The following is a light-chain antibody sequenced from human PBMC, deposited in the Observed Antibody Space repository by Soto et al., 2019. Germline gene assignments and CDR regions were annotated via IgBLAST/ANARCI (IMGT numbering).Light chain of an antibody. Sequence: QSALTQSASVSGSPGQSITIPCTGTSSDVGGCDYVSWYQQHPGKVPKLIIYEVIKRPSGVSHRFSGSKSGNTASLTISGLQTEDEADYYCSSYTTSSALVFGGGTKVTVL. V-gene: IGLV2-14*01. CDR2: EVI. CDR3: SSYTTSSALV. J-gene: IGLJ2*01. CDR1: SSDVGGCDY.